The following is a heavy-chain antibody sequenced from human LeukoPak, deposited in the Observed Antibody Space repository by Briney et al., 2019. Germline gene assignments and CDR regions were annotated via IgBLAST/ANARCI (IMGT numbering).Heavy chain of an antibody. D-gene: IGHD1-14*01. J-gene: IGHJ3*01. Sequence: PTATLSLTFTVSFASISSYYWSWIRPPPGKVLEWIGYIHYSGNTNYKPSLKSRVTISVDTSKNQFSLKLTSVPAADAAVYYCARDAVSGTPGFDVWGEGGMLTLSS. CDR1: FASISSYY. CDR2: IHYSGNT. V-gene: IGHV4-59*01. CDR3: ARDAVSGTPGFDV.